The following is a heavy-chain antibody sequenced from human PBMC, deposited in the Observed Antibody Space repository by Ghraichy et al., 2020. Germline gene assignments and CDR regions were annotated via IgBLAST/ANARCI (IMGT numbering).Heavy chain of an antibody. CDR1: GFTFSSYA. D-gene: IGHD6-13*01. CDR3: AKDRGIGVAGTGYGMDV. V-gene: IGHV3-23*01. J-gene: IGHJ6*02. CDR2: ISGSGGSP. Sequence: GGSLRLSCAASGFTFSSYAMSWVRQAPGKGLEWVSTISGSGGSPYYADSVKGRFTISRDNSKNTLYLQMNSLRAEDTAVYHCAKDRGIGVAGTGYGMDVWGQGTTVTVSS.